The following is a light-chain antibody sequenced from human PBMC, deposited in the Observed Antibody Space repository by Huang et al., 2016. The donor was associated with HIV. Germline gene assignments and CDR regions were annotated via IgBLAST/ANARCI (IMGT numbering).Light chain of an antibody. V-gene: IGKV3-20*01. Sequence: EIILTQSPGTLSLSPGERATLSCRASQSVTDSYLAWYQQRPGQAPRLLIYGASSRATGIPERFSGSGSGTDFTLTINRLEPEDFAVFYCQQYGNSPLTFGGGTKVEIK. CDR3: QQYGNSPLT. J-gene: IGKJ4*01. CDR1: QSVTDSY. CDR2: GAS.